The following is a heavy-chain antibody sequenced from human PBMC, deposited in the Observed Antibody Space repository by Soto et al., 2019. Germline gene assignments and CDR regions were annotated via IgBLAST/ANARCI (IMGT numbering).Heavy chain of an antibody. J-gene: IGHJ3*02. CDR3: AVGHCSSTSCFEAPRTDI. Sequence: EVQLVQSGAEVKKPGESLSISCKGSGYSFTSYWISWMRQMPGKGLEWMGRIDPSDSYTNYSPSFQGHVTISADKSISTAYLQWSSLKASDIAMYYCAVGHCSSTSCFEAPRTDICGQGTMVIVSS. CDR2: IDPSDSYT. D-gene: IGHD2-2*01. V-gene: IGHV5-10-1*01. CDR1: GYSFTSYW.